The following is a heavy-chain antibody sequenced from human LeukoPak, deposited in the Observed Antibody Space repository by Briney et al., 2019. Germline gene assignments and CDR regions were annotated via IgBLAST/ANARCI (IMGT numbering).Heavy chain of an antibody. J-gene: IGHJ3*02. CDR3: ARQKVNYSSGWSTPFDAFDI. CDR1: AGSFSGYY. D-gene: IGHD6-19*01. Sequence: SETLSLTCAVYAGSFSGYYLSWIRQTPGKGLEWIGEINHSGSTNYNPSLKSRVTISVDTSKNQFSLKLSSVTAADTAVYYCARQKVNYSSGWSTPFDAFDIWGQGTMVTVSS. CDR2: INHSGST. V-gene: IGHV4-34*01.